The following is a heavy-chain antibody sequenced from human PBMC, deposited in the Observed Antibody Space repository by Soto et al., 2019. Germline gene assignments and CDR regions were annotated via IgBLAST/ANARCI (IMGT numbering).Heavy chain of an antibody. J-gene: IGHJ5*02. CDR1: GGAVSSGTYY. CDR3: TRGPPRVQWFDP. V-gene: IGHV4-61*01. CDR2: IYFTGST. Sequence: PSETLSLTCTVSGGAVSSGTYYWSWIRQPPGKGLQWIGHIYFTGSTNYNPSPKSRVTMSLDTSRNQFSLKLSSVTAADTAVYYCTRGPPRVQWFDPWDLGTLGTVAS.